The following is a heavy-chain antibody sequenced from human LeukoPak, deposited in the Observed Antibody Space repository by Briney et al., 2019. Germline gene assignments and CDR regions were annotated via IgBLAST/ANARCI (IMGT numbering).Heavy chain of an antibody. Sequence: GGSLRLTCAASGFTFSSYEMNWVRQAPGKGLERVSYISSSGSTIYCADSVKGRFTISRDNAKNSLYLQMNSLRAEDTAVYYCARVNRPYGMDVWGQGTTVTVSS. V-gene: IGHV3-48*03. J-gene: IGHJ6*02. CDR2: ISSSGSTI. CDR1: GFTFSSYE. CDR3: ARVNRPYGMDV.